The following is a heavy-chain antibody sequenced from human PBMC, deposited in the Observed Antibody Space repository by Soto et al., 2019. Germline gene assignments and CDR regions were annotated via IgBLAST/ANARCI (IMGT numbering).Heavy chain of an antibody. CDR2: ISAYNGNT. J-gene: IGHJ4*02. CDR1: GYTFTSYG. V-gene: IGHV1-18*01. CDR3: ASSVGYCTNGVCYGFDY. Sequence: ASVKVSCKASGYTFTSYGISWVRQAPGQGLEWMGWISAYNGNTNYAQKLQGRVTMTTDTSTSTAYMELRSLRSEDTAVYYCASSVGYCTNGVCYGFDYWGQGTLVTVSS. D-gene: IGHD2-8*01.